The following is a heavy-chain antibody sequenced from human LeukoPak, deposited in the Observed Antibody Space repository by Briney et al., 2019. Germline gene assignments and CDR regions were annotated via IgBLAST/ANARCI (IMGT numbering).Heavy chain of an antibody. D-gene: IGHD2-2*02. CDR3: ARRYCSSTSCYTSLFDY. J-gene: IGHJ4*02. CDR1: GYTSTSYG. CDR2: INPNSGGT. Sequence: ASVKVSCKASGYTSTSYGISWVRQAPGQGLEWMGWINPNSGGTNYAQKFQGRVTMTRDTSISTAYMELSRLRSDDTAVYYCARRYCSSTSCYTSLFDYWGQGTLVTVSS. V-gene: IGHV1-2*02.